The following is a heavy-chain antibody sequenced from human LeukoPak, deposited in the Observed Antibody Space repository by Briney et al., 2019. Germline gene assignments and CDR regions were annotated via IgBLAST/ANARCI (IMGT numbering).Heavy chain of an antibody. J-gene: IGHJ4*02. CDR1: GFTFSTYG. D-gene: IGHD3-10*01. CDR2: IWYDGSNK. V-gene: IGHV3-33*01. Sequence: HTGGSLRLSCAASGFTFSTYGMHWVRQAPGKGLEWLTDIWYDGSNKYYTDSVKGRFTISRDNSKNTLYLQMSSLRAEDTAVYYCAGDSNSYGSGATIDYWGQGTLVTVSS. CDR3: AGDSNSYGSGATIDY.